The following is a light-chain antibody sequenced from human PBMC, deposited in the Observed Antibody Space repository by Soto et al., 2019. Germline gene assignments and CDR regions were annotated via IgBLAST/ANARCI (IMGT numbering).Light chain of an antibody. J-gene: IGKJ1*01. Sequence: EIVMTQSPATLSVSPGERATLSCRASQSFSILLAWYQQKPGQAPRLLIYGVSTRANGVPARFSGSGSGTDFTLTISRLEPEDFAVYYCQQYGSSPWTFGHGTKVDIK. CDR2: GVS. CDR1: QSFSIL. V-gene: IGKV3-15*01. CDR3: QQYGSSPWT.